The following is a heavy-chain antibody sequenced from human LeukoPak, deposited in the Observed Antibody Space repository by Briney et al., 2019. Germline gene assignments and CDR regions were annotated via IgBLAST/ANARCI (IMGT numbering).Heavy chain of an antibody. Sequence: PSETLSLTCTVSGGSISSYYWSWIRQPPGKGLEWIGEINHSGSTNYNPSLKSRVTISVDTSKNQFSLKLSSVTAADTAVYYCASLSEYCSAGSCYLGWFDPWGQGTLVTVSS. CDR3: ASLSEYCSAGSCYLGWFDP. CDR1: GGSISSYY. CDR2: INHSGST. D-gene: IGHD2-15*01. V-gene: IGHV4-34*01. J-gene: IGHJ5*02.